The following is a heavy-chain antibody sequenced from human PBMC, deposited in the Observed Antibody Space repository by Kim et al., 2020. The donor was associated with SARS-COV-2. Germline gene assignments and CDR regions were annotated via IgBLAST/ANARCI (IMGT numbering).Heavy chain of an antibody. CDR3: AREGHGMDV. CDR1: GSSISNQNYF. V-gene: IGHV4-39*02. Sequence: SETLSLTCTVSGSSISNQNYFWAWVRQPPGKGLEWIGTMTYTVTPYYNPSLQSRVSISVDTSKNEFSLNVKSVTAADTAIYFCAREGHGMDVWGPGTTVTV. J-gene: IGHJ6*02. CDR2: MTYTVTP.